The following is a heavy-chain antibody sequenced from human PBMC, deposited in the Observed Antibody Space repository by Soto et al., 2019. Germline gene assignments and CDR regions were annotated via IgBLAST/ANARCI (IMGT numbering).Heavy chain of an antibody. J-gene: IGHJ4*02. V-gene: IGHV3-23*01. D-gene: IGHD3-10*01. Sequence: GGSLRLSCAASGFTFSSYSMSWVRQAPGKGLEWVSGFRTSGDGGTTYYADSVKGRFTISRDNSKNMLFLQMNSLRAEDTAIYYCEKQVNSGPGGQYFDYWGQGTPVPVYS. CDR3: EKQVNSGPGGQYFDY. CDR2: FRTSGDGGTT. CDR1: GFTFSSYS.